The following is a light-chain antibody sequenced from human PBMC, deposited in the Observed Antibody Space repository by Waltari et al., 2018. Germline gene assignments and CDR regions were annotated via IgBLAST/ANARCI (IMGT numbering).Light chain of an antibody. J-gene: IGLJ3*02. CDR1: SPNIGGNY. Sequence: QSVLTQPPSVSAAPGQKVTISCSGSSPNIGGNYVAWYQHLPGAAPKLVIYDMEQRPTGIPDRFAGSNSGTSATLVITGLQTGDEADHYCGTWDRSLAAGVFGGGTKVTVL. CDR2: DME. CDR3: GTWDRSLAAGV. V-gene: IGLV1-51*01.